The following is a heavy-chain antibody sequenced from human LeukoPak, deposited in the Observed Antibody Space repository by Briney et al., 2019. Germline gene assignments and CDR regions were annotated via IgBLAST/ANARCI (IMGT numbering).Heavy chain of an antibody. CDR2: INPNSGGT. CDR1: GYTFTGYH. J-gene: IGHJ4*02. Sequence: ASVKVSFKASGYTFTGYHIHWVRQAPGQGLEWMGWINPNSGGTNYLQKFQGRVTMTRDTSISAVFMELNRLRSDDTAVYYCARDQGSADLDYWGQGTLVTVSS. V-gene: IGHV1-2*02. CDR3: ARDQGSADLDY.